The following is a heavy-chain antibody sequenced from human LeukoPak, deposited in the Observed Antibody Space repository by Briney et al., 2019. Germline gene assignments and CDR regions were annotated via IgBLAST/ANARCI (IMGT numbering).Heavy chain of an antibody. J-gene: IGHJ4*02. CDR1: GGSISSGSYY. CDR2: IYTSGST. V-gene: IGHV4-61*02. D-gene: IGHD1-26*01. CDR3: ARDKGGELPSFDY. Sequence: PSETLSPTCTVSGGSISSGSYYWSWIRQPAGKGLEWIGRIYTSGSTNYNPSLKSRVTISVDTSKNQFSLKLSSVTAADTAVYYCARDKGGELPSFDYWGQGTLVTVSS.